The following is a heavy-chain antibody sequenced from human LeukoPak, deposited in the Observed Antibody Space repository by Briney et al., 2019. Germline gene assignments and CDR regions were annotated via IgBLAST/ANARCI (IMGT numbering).Heavy chain of an antibody. V-gene: IGHV3-74*01. CDR3: AREAAPYI. Sequence: GGSLRLSCAASGFTFSSYWMHWVRQAPGKGLVWVSRINPDGSSTNYADSVKGRFTISRDNAKNSLYLQMNRLRAEDTAVYYCAREAAPYIWGQGTMVTVSS. CDR2: INPDGSST. J-gene: IGHJ3*02. CDR1: GFTFSSYW. D-gene: IGHD6-13*01.